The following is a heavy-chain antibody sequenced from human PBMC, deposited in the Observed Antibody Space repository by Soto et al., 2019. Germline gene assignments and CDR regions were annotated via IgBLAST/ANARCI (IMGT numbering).Heavy chain of an antibody. V-gene: IGHV1-3*01. Sequence: ASVKVSCKASGYTFTSYAMHWVRQAPGQRLEWMGWINAGNGNTKYSQKFQGRVTITRDTSASTAYMELSSLRSEDTAVYYCERGFPEDGIDVWGQGPKVTVSS. CDR3: ERGFPEDGIDV. J-gene: IGHJ6*02. CDR1: GYTFTSYA. CDR2: INAGNGNT.